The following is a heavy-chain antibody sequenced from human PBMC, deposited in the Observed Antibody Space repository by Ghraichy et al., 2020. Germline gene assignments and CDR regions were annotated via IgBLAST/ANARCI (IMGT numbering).Heavy chain of an antibody. CDR2: INPINGIT. J-gene: IGHJ5*02. CDR3: ARAVSLVFPVGREFDL. Sequence: ASVKVSCKASGYSFTTYTIHWVRQAPGQRPQWMGHINPINGITAYSHHFQGRLAISRDTSANTAYMELSSLTSEDAAVYYCARAVSLVFPVGREFDLWGQGTPVAVTS. D-gene: IGHD6-13*01. V-gene: IGHV1-3*01. CDR1: GYSFTTYT.